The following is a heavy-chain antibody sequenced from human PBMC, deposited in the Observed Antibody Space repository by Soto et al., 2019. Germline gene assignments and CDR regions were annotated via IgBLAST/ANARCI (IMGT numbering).Heavy chain of an antibody. V-gene: IGHV4-34*10. CDR1: GGSFRGYF. CDR2: INHSGIT. CDR3: ARRFCSDSYCSYFDY. D-gene: IGHD2-15*01. Sequence: ETLSLTCAVYGGSFRGYFWSWIRQPPGKGLEWIGEINHSGITSYSPSLGSRVTTSVDTPKNQFPLRLRSVTAADTAIYYCARRFCSDSYCSYFDYWGRGTLVTVSS. J-gene: IGHJ4*02.